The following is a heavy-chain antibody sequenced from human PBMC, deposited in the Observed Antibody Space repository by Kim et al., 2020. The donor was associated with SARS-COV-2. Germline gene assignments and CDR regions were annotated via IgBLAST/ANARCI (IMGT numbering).Heavy chain of an antibody. CDR3: ARDMIRGPPRAFDI. V-gene: IGHV4-31*03. J-gene: IGHJ3*02. CDR1: GGSISSGGYY. CDR2: IYYSGST. D-gene: IGHD3-16*01. Sequence: SETLSLTCTVSGGSISSGGYYWSWIRQHPGKGLEWIGYIYYSGSTYYNPSLKSRVTISVDTSKNQFSLKLSSVTAADTAVYYCARDMIRGPPRAFDIWGQGTMVTVSS.